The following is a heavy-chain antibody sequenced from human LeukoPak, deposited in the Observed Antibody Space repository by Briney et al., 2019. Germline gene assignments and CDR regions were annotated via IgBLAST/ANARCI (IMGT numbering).Heavy chain of an antibody. CDR1: EFTFRSYS. CDR2: ISSNGGYI. Sequence: PGGSLRLSCAGSEFTFRSYSMSWVRQPPGKGLEWVSSISSNGGYIYYADSVKGRFTISRDNARDSVYLQMKSLRAEDTAVYYCASAGPNYDSGGYVYWGQGTPVTVSS. J-gene: IGHJ4*02. V-gene: IGHV3-21*01. CDR3: ASAGPNYDSGGYVY. D-gene: IGHD3-22*01.